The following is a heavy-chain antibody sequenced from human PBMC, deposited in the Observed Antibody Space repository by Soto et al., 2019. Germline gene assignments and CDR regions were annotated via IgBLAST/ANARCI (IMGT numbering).Heavy chain of an antibody. V-gene: IGHV3-23*01. CDR2: VSVSGGST. D-gene: IGHD2-2*01. Sequence: GRYFRVRKSASGVMPRRFSKLWFRQAPGKGLEWVSTVSVSGGSTYYADSVKGRFTISRDNSNSTMYLQMDSLRADDTAVYYCANPNLYCSSTSCYDSWCQET. J-gene: IGHJ5*01. CDR3: ANPNLYCSSTSCYDS. CDR1: GVMPRRFS.